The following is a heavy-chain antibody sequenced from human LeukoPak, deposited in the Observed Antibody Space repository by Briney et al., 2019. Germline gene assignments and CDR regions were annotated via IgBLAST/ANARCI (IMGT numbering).Heavy chain of an antibody. Sequence: GGSLRLSCAASGFSVSGYWMHWVRQAPGKGLVWVSGINSDGTTTDYADSVKGRVTVSRDNGRNTVYLQMSSLRADDTAIYYCARVSPYRVARLGALDIWGQGTKVTVSS. J-gene: IGHJ3*02. V-gene: IGHV3-74*01. CDR2: INSDGTTT. D-gene: IGHD3-16*02. CDR3: ARVSPYRVARLGALDI. CDR1: GFSVSGYW.